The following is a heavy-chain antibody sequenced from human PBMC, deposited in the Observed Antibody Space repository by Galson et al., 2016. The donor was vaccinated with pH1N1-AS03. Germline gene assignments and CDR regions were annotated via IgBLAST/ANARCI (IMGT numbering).Heavy chain of an antibody. V-gene: IGHV4-39*01. D-gene: IGHD4-17*01. Sequence: SETLSLTCTVSGGSISSSSYYWGWIRQPPGKGLEWIGRIYYSGSTYYNPSLKSRVTISVDTSKNQFSLKLSSVTAADTAVYYCARRVSGDYVNWFDLWGQGTRVSVST. CDR1: GGSISSSSYY. CDR3: ARRVSGDYVNWFDL. CDR2: IYYSGST. J-gene: IGHJ5*02.